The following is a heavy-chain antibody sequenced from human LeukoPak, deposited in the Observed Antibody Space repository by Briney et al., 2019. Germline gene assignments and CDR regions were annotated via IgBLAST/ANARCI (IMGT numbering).Heavy chain of an antibody. J-gene: IGHJ6*03. Sequence: GGSLRLSCAASGFTFSSYSMNWVRQAPGKGLEWVSSISSSSSYMYYADSVKGRFTISRDNAKNSLYLQMNSLRAEDTAVYYCARVARNGGYYYMDVWGKGTTVTVSS. V-gene: IGHV3-21*01. D-gene: IGHD1-1*01. CDR3: ARVARNGGYYYMDV. CDR2: ISSSSSYM. CDR1: GFTFSSYS.